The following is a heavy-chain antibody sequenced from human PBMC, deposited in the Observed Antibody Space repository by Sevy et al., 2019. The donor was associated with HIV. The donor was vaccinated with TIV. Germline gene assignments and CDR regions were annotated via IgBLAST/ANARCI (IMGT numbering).Heavy chain of an antibody. J-gene: IGHJ3*02. CDR1: GGSFSGYY. Sequence: SETLSLTCAVYGGSFSGYYWCWIRQPPGKGLEWIGEINHSGSTNYNPSLKSRVTISVDTSKNQFSLKLSSVTAADTAVYYCASTYSSGWYIRAFDIWGQGTMVTVSS. CDR2: INHSGST. D-gene: IGHD6-19*01. CDR3: ASTYSSGWYIRAFDI. V-gene: IGHV4-34*01.